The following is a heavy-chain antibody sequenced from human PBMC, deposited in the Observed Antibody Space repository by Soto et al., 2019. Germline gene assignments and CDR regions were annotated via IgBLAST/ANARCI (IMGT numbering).Heavy chain of an antibody. D-gene: IGHD2-15*01. CDR1: GGSFKSGSYS. Sequence: PSETLSLTCTVSGGSFKSGSYSWSWIRQPPGKGLEWIGYVYHTGRTSYNPSLKSRVSISMDTSKNQFSLQLNSVTPEDTAVYYCARGGGHCSGGSCYSHYYYAKDVWGQGTTVTVSS. V-gene: IGHV4-61*01. CDR3: ARGGGHCSGGSCYSHYYYAKDV. J-gene: IGHJ6*02. CDR2: VYHTGRT.